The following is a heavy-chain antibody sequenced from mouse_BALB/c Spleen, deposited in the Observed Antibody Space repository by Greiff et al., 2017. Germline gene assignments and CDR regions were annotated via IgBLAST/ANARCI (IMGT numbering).Heavy chain of an antibody. D-gene: IGHD3-3*01. V-gene: IGHV5-6-5*01. J-gene: IGHJ3*01. Sequence: EVKLVESGGDLVQPGGSLKLSCAASGFTFSSYAMSWVRQTPEKRLEWVASISSGGSTYYPDSVKGRFTISRDNARNILYLQMSSLRSEDTAMYYCARSLGGAYWGQGTLVTVSA. CDR3: ARSLGGAY. CDR2: ISSGGST. CDR1: GFTFSSYA.